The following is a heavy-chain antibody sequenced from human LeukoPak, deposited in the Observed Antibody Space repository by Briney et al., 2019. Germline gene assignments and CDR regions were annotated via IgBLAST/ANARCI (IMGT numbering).Heavy chain of an antibody. J-gene: IGHJ6*04. CDR3: WAAAAYYYYYGMDV. D-gene: IGHD6-13*01. Sequence: GGSLRLSCAASGFTFSNAWMSWVRQAPGEGLEWVGRIKSKTDGGTTDYAAPVKGRFTISRDDSKNTLYLQMTSLKTEDTAVYYCWAAAAYYYYYGMDVWGKGTTVTVSS. V-gene: IGHV3-15*01. CDR2: IKSKTDGGTT. CDR1: GFTFSNAW.